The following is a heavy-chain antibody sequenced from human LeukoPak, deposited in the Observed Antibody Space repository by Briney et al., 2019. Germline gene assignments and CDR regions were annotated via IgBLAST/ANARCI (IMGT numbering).Heavy chain of an antibody. V-gene: IGHV4-4*07. J-gene: IGHJ4*02. CDR3: ARGRFDQGYFDY. CDR1: SGSISSYY. CDR2: IYTSGST. Sequence: SETLSLTCTVSSGSISSYYWSWIRQPAGKGLEWIGRIYTSGSTNYNPSLKSRVTMSVDTSKNQFSLKLSSVTAADTAVYYCARGRFDQGYFDYWGQGTLVTVSS. D-gene: IGHD3-3*01.